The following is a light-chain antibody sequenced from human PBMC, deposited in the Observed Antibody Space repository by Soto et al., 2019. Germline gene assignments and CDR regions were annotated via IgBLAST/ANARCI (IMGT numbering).Light chain of an antibody. CDR1: QGISNY. CDR2: VAS. J-gene: IGKJ1*01. Sequence: DIQMTQSPSSLSASVGDRVTITCRASQGISNYLDWYQQQPGKVPKLLIYVASTLQSGVPSRFSGSGSGTDFTLTISSLQPEDVATYYCQKYNSAPWTFGQGTKLEIK. CDR3: QKYNSAPWT. V-gene: IGKV1-27*01.